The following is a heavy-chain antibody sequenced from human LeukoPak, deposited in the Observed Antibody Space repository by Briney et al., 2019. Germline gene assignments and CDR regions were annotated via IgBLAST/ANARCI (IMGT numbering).Heavy chain of an antibody. Sequence: SETLSLTCAVYGGSFSGYYWSWIRQPPGKGLEWSGEINHSGSTNYNPSLKSRVTISVDTSKNQFSLKLSSVTAADTAVYYCARGPDYYDSSGYTSHFDYWGQGTLVTVSS. D-gene: IGHD3-22*01. V-gene: IGHV4-34*01. J-gene: IGHJ4*02. CDR3: ARGPDYYDSSGYTSHFDY. CDR2: INHSGST. CDR1: GGSFSGYY.